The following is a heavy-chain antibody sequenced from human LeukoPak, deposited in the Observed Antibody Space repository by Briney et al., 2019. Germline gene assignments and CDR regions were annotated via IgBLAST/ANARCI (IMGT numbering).Heavy chain of an antibody. Sequence: GGSLRLSCAASGFTVSSNYMSWVRQAPGKGLEWVSAISSDSHYIYYADSMKGRFTISRDNAKNSLYLQMNSLRAEDTAVYYCARDRSRVSDYWGQGTLVTVSS. CDR1: GFTVSSNY. J-gene: IGHJ4*02. CDR3: ARDRSRVSDY. V-gene: IGHV3-21*01. CDR2: ISSDSHYI.